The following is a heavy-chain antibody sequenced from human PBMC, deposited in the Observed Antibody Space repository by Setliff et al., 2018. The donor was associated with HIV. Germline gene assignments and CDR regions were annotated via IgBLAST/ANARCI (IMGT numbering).Heavy chain of an antibody. D-gene: IGHD3-10*01. J-gene: IGHJ6*02. CDR1: GFTFSSYE. Sequence: GGSLRLSCAASGFTFSSYEMNWVRQAPGQGLEWVSYISSGGRTIYYADSVKGRFTISRDNAKNSLYLQMNSLRAEDTAVYYCARKLRPGHGVDVWGQGTTVTVSS. V-gene: IGHV3-48*03. CDR2: ISSGGRTI. CDR3: ARKLRPGHGVDV.